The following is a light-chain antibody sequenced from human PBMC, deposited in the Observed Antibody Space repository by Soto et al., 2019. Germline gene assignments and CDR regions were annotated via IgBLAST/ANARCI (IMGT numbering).Light chain of an antibody. CDR1: QSISSN. CDR2: GAS. V-gene: IGKV3-15*01. CDR3: QQYSNWPRT. J-gene: IGKJ1*01. Sequence: EVVMTQSPGTLSVSPGERATLSCRASQSISSNLAWYQQKPGQAPRLLIYGASTRATDIPARFSGSGSGTEFTLTISSLQSEDFAVYYCQQYSNWPRTFGQGTKV.